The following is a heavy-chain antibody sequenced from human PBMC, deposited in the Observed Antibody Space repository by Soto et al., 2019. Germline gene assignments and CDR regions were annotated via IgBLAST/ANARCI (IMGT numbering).Heavy chain of an antibody. J-gene: IGHJ4*02. CDR2: VSGDKT. D-gene: IGHD3-16*01. CDR3: AKGGWGFVLDY. V-gene: IGHV3-23*01. CDR1: GFTFSTYA. Sequence: EVQLLESGGGLVQPGGSLRLSCAASGFTFSTYAMTWFRQAPGKGLEWVSSVSGDKTYYADFVKGRFTISRDNSKNTLYQQVNNLRAEDTAVYFCAKGGWGFVLDYWGQGTLVIVSS.